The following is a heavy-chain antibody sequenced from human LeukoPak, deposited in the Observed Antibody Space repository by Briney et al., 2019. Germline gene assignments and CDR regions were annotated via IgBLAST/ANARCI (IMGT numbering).Heavy chain of an antibody. D-gene: IGHD5-12*01. CDR1: GGSFSGYY. CDR3: ARSFSGFDSDFDY. CDR2: IYTSGST. Sequence: SETLSLTCAVYGGSFSGYYWSWIRQPAGKGLEWIGRIYTSGSTNYNPSLKSRITISMDTSKNHFSLKLSSVTAADTALYYCARSFSGFDSDFDYWGQGTLVTVSS. J-gene: IGHJ4*02. V-gene: IGHV4-59*10.